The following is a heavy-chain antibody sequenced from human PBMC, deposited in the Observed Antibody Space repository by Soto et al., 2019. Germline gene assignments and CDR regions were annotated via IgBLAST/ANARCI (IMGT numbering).Heavy chain of an antibody. CDR3: VKHDYNFWTGYTLTSGIDV. CDR2: IGGSGDNI. J-gene: IGHJ6*02. D-gene: IGHD3-3*01. Sequence: HPGGSLRLSCAASGFAFSSYAMSWVRQAPGKGLEWVSGIGGSGDNIYNADSVKGRFTISRDNSKNTTYLQMSRVRADDTAVYYCVKHDYNFWTGYTLTSGIDVWGQGTAVTVSS. V-gene: IGHV3-23*01. CDR1: GFAFSSYA.